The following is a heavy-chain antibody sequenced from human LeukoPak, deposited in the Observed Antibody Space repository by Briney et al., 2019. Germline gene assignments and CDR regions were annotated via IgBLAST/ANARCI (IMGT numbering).Heavy chain of an antibody. V-gene: IGHV3-23*01. CDR3: AKTPLWFGDPYYFDY. Sequence: GGSLRLSCAASGFTFSNYAMSWVRQAPGKGLEWVSASSGSGGSTYYADSVKGRFTISRDNSKNTLYLQMNSLRAEDTAVYYCAKTPLWFGDPYYFDYWGQGTLVTVSS. D-gene: IGHD3-10*01. CDR2: SSGSGGST. J-gene: IGHJ4*02. CDR1: GFTFSNYA.